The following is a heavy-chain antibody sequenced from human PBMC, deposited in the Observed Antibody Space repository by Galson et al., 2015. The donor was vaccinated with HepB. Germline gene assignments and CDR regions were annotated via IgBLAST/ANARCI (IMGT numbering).Heavy chain of an antibody. CDR3: AKTPRASGSSFYYGLEV. D-gene: IGHD3-10*01. CDR2: IHYSGST. CDR1: GDSISGFY. V-gene: IGHV4-59*01. J-gene: IGHJ6*02. Sequence: SETLSLTCTVSGDSISGFYWSWIRQPPGKGLEWIGYIHYSGSTNYNPSLKSRVTISIDTSKNQFSLNLSSVTAADTAVYYCAKTPRASGSSFYYGLEVWGQGTTVTVSS.